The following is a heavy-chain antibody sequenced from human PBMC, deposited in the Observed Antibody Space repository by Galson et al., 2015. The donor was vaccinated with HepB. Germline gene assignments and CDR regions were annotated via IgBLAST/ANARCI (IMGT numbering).Heavy chain of an antibody. Sequence: SLRLSCAASGFAFSSYGMNWVRQAPGKGLEWVSYISISSSTYYADSVKGRFTISRDNAKNSLYLQINSLRAEDTAVYYCARDVTIGETWGWYFDYWGQGTLVTVSS. D-gene: IGHD3-16*01. CDR3: ARDVTIGETWGWYFDY. V-gene: IGHV3-48*04. CDR1: GFAFSSYG. CDR2: ISISSST. J-gene: IGHJ4*02.